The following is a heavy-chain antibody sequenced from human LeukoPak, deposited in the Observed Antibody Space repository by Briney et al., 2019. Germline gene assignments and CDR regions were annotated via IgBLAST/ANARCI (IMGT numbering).Heavy chain of an antibody. Sequence: SETLSLTCAVYGGSFSGYYWSWIRQPPGKGLEWIGEINHSGSTNYNPSLKSRVTISVDTSKNQFSLKLSSVTAADTAVYYCARGIAAAYWDQGTLVTVSS. V-gene: IGHV4-34*01. CDR2: INHSGST. J-gene: IGHJ4*02. D-gene: IGHD6-13*01. CDR1: GGSFSGYY. CDR3: ARGIAAAY.